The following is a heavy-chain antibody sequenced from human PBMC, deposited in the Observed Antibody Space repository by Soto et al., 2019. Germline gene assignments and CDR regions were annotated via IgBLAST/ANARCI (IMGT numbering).Heavy chain of an antibody. CDR3: ARRGEWFGELSNGMDV. CDR1: GYTFTSYY. V-gene: IGHV1-46*03. CDR2: INPSGGST. J-gene: IGHJ6*02. Sequence: ASVKVSCKASGYTFTSYYMHWVQQAPGQGLEWMGIINPSGGSTSYAQKFQGRVTMTRDTSTSTVYMELSSLRSEDTAVYYCARRGEWFGELSNGMDVWGQGTTVTVSS. D-gene: IGHD3-10*01.